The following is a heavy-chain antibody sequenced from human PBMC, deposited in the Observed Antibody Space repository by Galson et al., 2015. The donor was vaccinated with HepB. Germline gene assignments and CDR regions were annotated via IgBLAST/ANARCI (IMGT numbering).Heavy chain of an antibody. V-gene: IGHV1-24*01. D-gene: IGHD2-15*01. CDR2: FDPEDGET. CDR3: ATGPCSGGSCYPPGYYGMDV. CDR1: GYTLTELS. J-gene: IGHJ6*02. Sequence: SVKVSCKVSGYTLTELSMHWVRQAPGKGLEWMGGFDPEDGETIYAQKFQGRVTTTEDTSTDTAYMELSSLRSEDTAVYYCATGPCSGGSCYPPGYYGMDVWGQGTTVTVSS.